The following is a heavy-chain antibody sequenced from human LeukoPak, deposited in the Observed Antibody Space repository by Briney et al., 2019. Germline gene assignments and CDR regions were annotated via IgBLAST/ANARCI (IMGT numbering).Heavy chain of an antibody. D-gene: IGHD3-22*01. V-gene: IGHV3-21*01. CDR1: GFTFSTYS. J-gene: IGHJ4*02. CDR3: VSYDSSGYASFDY. Sequence: GGSLRLSCAASGFTFSTYSMNWVRQAPGKGLEWVSSISSGSTYIFYADSVKGRFTISRDNAKKSLYLQMNRLRAEDTAMYYCVSYDSSGYASFDYWGQGTLVTVSS. CDR2: ISSGSTYI.